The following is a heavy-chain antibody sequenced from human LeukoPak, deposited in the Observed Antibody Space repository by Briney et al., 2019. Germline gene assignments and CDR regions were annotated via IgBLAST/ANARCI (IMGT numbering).Heavy chain of an antibody. J-gene: IGHJ4*02. CDR1: GGTFSSYA. V-gene: IGHV1-69*04. D-gene: IGHD6-13*01. CDR2: IIPILGIA. Sequence: SVKVSCKASGGTFSSYAISWVRQAPGQGLEWMGRIIPILGIANYAQKFQGRVTITADKSTSTAYMELSSLRSEDTAVYYCARKGYGGAAAVWGQGTLVTVSS. CDR3: ARKGYGGAAAV.